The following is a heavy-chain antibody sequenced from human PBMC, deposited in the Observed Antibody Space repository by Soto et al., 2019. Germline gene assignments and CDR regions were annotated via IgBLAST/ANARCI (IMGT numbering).Heavy chain of an antibody. D-gene: IGHD3-10*01. CDR2: IDPSDSYT. V-gene: IGHV5-10-1*01. CDR3: ASTSVLATPYGMDV. J-gene: IGHJ6*02. Sequence: GESLKISCKGSGYSFTSYWISWVRQMPGKGLEWMGRIDPSDSYTDYSPSFQGHVTISADKSISTAYLQWSSLKASDTAMYYCASTSVLATPYGMDVWGQGTTVTVSS. CDR1: GYSFTSYW.